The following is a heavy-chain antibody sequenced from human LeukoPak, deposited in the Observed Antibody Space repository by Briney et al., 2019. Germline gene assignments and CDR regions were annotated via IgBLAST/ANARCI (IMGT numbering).Heavy chain of an antibody. CDR1: GGTFSSYA. Sequence: SVKVSCKASGGTFSSYAISWVRQAPGQGLEWMGRIIPILGIANYAQKFQGRVTMTRNTSISTAYMELSSLRSEDTAVYYCARAQYYYEDYWGQGTLVTVSS. CDR2: IIPILGIA. CDR3: ARAQYYYEDY. D-gene: IGHD3-22*01. V-gene: IGHV1-69*04. J-gene: IGHJ4*02.